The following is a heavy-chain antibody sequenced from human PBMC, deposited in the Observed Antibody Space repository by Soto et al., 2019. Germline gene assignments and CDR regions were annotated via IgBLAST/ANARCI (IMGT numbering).Heavy chain of an antibody. Sequence: LTLSCAVSGFTFSSYGMHWFRQAPGKGLEWVAVISYDGSNKYYADSVKGRFTISRDNSKNTLYLQMNSLRAEDTAVYYCAKVVSVATTSEDYWGQGTLVTVSS. CDR2: ISYDGSNK. V-gene: IGHV3-30*18. D-gene: IGHD6-19*01. J-gene: IGHJ4*02. CDR3: AKVVSVATTSEDY. CDR1: GFTFSSYG.